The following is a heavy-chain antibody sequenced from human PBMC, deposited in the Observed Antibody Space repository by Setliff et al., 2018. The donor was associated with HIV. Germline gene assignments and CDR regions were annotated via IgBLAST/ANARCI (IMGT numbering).Heavy chain of an antibody. V-gene: IGHV1-18*01. J-gene: IGHJ5*02. Sequence: ASVKVSCKASGYIFTSYGISWVRQAPGQGLEWMGWISAYNGNTNYAQKFQGRVSMTIDTSTSTAYMGLRSLRPDDTAVYYCARGIQGFDPWGQGTLVTVS. CDR3: ARGIQGFDP. CDR1: GYIFTSYG. CDR2: ISAYNGNT.